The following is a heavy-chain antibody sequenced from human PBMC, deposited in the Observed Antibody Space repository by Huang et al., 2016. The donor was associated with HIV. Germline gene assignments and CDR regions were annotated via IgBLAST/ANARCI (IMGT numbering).Heavy chain of an antibody. CDR2: ISPNNGGT. CDR1: GYPFTTYS. CDR3: VRRYDYNAFDV. V-gene: IGHV1-2*02. D-gene: IGHD5-12*01. J-gene: IGHJ3*01. Sequence: QVQLVQSGAEVKKPGASVKVSCEASGYPFTTYSIHWVRQAPGQGLEWMGWISPNNGGTKYAREFQGRVTMTRDTSISTAYLELSGLRSDDTAMYFCVRRYDYNAFDVWGQGTMVIVSS.